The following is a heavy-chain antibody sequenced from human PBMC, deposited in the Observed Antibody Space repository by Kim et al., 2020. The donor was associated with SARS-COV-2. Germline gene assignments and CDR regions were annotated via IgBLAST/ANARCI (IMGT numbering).Heavy chain of an antibody. CDR2: ISYDGSNK. V-gene: IGHV3-30*18. J-gene: IGHJ3*02. CDR1: GFTFSSYG. CDR3: AKVHGSGSYRDDAFDI. D-gene: IGHD3-10*01. Sequence: GGSLRLSCTASGFTFSSYGMHWVRQAPGKGLEWVAVISYDGSNKYYADSVKGRFTISRDNSKNTLYLQMNSLRAEDTAVYYCAKVHGSGSYRDDAFDIWGQGTMVTVSS.